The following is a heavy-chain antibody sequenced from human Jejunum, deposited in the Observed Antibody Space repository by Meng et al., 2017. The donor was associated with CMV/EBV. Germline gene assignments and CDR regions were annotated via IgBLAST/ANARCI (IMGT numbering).Heavy chain of an antibody. J-gene: IGHJ4*02. CDR3: ARGGRAGSLDY. CDR2: IMIDGRST. Sequence: ASSGFSFITFWMYWVRQAPGKGLVWVSRIMIDGRSTTYAASVKGRFIISRDNAKNTLYLQMNSLRAEDTAVYYCARGGRAGSLDYWGQGTLVTVSS. CDR1: GFSFITFW. D-gene: IGHD1-1*01. V-gene: IGHV3-74*03.